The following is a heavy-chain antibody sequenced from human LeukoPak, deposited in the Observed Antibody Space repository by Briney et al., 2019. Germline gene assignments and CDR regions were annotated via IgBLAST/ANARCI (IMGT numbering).Heavy chain of an antibody. CDR1: GGSIGNFH. CDR3: ARQRYDFRDGHYNFFDF. CDR2: SHYTGRG. Sequence: SGTLSLTCSVPGGSIGNFHWSWIRQSPGKGLEWIGYSHYTGRGDYNLSLKSRVTISLDTSKNLISLRLTSVTAADTAVYFCARQRYDFRDGHYNFFDFWGQGILVAVSS. V-gene: IGHV4-59*08. D-gene: IGHD3-3*01. J-gene: IGHJ4*02.